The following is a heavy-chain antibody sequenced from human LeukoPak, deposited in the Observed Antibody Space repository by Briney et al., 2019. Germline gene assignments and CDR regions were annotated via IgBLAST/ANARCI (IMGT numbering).Heavy chain of an antibody. D-gene: IGHD3-22*01. CDR2: IYHSGST. V-gene: IGHV4-4*02. J-gene: IGHJ4*02. CDR3: ARGRQTYYYDSSGYYFDY. Sequence: SETLSLTCAVSGGSISSSNWWSWVRQPPGKGLEWIGEIYHSGSTNSNPSLKIRVTISVDKSKNQFSLKLSSVTAADTAVYYCARGRQTYYYDSSGYYFDYWGQGTLVTVSS. CDR1: GGSISSSNW.